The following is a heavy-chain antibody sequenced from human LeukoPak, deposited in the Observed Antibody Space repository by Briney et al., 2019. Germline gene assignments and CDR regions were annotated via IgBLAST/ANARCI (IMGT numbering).Heavy chain of an antibody. V-gene: IGHV3-74*01. Sequence: GGSLRLSCAASGFTFGSYWMHWVRQAPGKGLVWVSRINTDGGSTTYADSVKGRFTISRDNAKNTLYLQMNSLRAEDTAVYYCARDLRYYGSGSYFWFDPWGQGTLVTVSS. CDR3: ARDLRYYGSGSYFWFDP. D-gene: IGHD3-10*01. CDR2: INTDGGST. J-gene: IGHJ5*02. CDR1: GFTFGSYW.